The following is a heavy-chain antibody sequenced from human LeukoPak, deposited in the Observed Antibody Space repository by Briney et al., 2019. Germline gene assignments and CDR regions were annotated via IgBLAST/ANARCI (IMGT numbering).Heavy chain of an antibody. V-gene: IGHV1-46*01. CDR3: ARGGTSSGWPPLGP. D-gene: IGHD6-19*01. CDR1: GYTFT. CDR2: INPSGGST. J-gene: IGHJ5*02. Sequence: GASVKVSCKASGYTFTIHWVRQAPGQGLEWMGIINPSGGSTSYAQKFQGRVTMTRDTSTSTVYMELSSLRSEDTAVYYCARGGTSSGWPPLGPWGQGTLVTVSS.